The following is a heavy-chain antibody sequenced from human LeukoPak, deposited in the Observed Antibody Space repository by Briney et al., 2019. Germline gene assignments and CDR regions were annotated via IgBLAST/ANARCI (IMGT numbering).Heavy chain of an antibody. J-gene: IGHJ4*02. CDR1: GFTVSSNY. D-gene: IGHD3-22*01. V-gene: IGHV3-66*01. Sequence: PGGSLRLSCAASGFTVSSNYMSWVRQAPGKGLEWVSVIYSGGSTYYADSVKGRFTISRDNSKNTLYLQMNSLRAEDTAVYYCARSFYDSSGYYYVPSAFDIWGQGTLVTVSS. CDR3: ARSFYDSSGYYYVPSAFDI. CDR2: IYSGGST.